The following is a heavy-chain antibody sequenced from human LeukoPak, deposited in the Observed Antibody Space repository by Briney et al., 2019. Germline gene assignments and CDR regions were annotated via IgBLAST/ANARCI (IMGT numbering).Heavy chain of an antibody. D-gene: IGHD5-18*01. V-gene: IGHV3-30-3*01. J-gene: IGHJ4*02. CDR1: GFTFSSYA. CDR3: ARGKWIQLWLGSDY. CDR2: ISYDGSNK. Sequence: GGSLRLSCAASGFTFSSYAMHWVRQAPGKGMEWVAVISYDGSNKYYADSVKGRFTISRDNSKNTLYLQMNSLRAEDTAVYYCARGKWIQLWLGSDYWGQGTLVTVSS.